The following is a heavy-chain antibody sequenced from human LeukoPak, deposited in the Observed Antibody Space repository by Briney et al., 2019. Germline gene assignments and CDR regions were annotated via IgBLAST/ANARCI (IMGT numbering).Heavy chain of an antibody. CDR1: GGSISSSNW. CDR3: AAGVVGYSYGLGYFDY. V-gene: IGHV4-4*02. CDR2: IYHSGST. J-gene: IGHJ4*02. Sequence: SGTLSLTCAVSGGSISSSNWWSWVRQPPGKGLEWIGEIYHSGSTNYNPSLKSRVTISVDKSKNQFSLKLSSVTAADTAVYYCAAGVVGYSYGLGYFDYWGQGTLVTVSS. D-gene: IGHD5-18*01.